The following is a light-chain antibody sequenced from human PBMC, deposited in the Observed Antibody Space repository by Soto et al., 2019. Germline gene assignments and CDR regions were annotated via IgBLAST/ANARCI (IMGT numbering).Light chain of an antibody. CDR1: QSVSSNN. V-gene: IGKV3-20*01. CDR3: QQYGRSPFT. Sequence: EIVLTQSPGTLSLSPGKRATLSCRASQSVSSNNLAWYQQRPGQAPRVVIYGTSTRATGIPERFSGSGSGTDFTLTISRLEPEDFAVYYCQQYGRSPFTFGPGTKVDIK. J-gene: IGKJ3*01. CDR2: GTS.